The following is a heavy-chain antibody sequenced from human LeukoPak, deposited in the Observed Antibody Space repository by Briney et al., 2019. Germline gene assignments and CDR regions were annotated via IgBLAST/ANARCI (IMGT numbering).Heavy chain of an antibody. J-gene: IGHJ3*02. D-gene: IGHD6-13*01. CDR2: IYGGGST. CDR3: ARDLGSSWGDAFDI. CDR1: GFTVSSNY. V-gene: IGHV3-66*01. Sequence: GGSLRLSCAASGFTVSSNYMGWVRQAPGKGLEWVSVIYGGGSTYYADSVKGRFTISRDNSKNTLYLQMNSLRAEDTAVYYCARDLGSSWGDAFDIWGQGTMVAVSS.